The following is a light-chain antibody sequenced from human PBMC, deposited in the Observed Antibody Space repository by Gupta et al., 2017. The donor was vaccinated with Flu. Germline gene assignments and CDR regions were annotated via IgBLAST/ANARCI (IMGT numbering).Light chain of an antibody. CDR1: QTIGSW. Sequence: DIQMTQYPSTLSASVGDRVIISCRASQTIGSWLAWYQQKPGKAPKLLIYKASTLQTGVPSSFTASGSGSEFTLTIVSLQPDDFATFYYQQYYSFPFTFGPGTTVDFK. J-gene: IGKJ3*01. CDR2: KAS. CDR3: QQYYSFPFT. V-gene: IGKV1-5*03.